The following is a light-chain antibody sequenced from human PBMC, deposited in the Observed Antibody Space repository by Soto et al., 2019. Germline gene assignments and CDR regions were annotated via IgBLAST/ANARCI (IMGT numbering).Light chain of an antibody. J-gene: IGLJ1*01. CDR2: EGS. CDR1: SSDVGSYNL. V-gene: IGLV2-23*01. Sequence: QSALTQPASVSGSPGQSITISCTGTSSDVGSYNLVSCYQQHPGKAPKLMIYEGSKRPSGVSNRFSGSKSGNTASLTISERQAEDEADYYCCSYAGSSTYYVFGTGTKVTVL. CDR3: CSYAGSSTYYV.